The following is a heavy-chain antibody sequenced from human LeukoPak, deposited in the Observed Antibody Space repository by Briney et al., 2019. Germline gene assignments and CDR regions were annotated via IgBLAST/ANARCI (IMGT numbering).Heavy chain of an antibody. D-gene: IGHD3-22*01. V-gene: IGHV3-30*01. J-gene: IGHJ6*02. CDR1: GFTFSTYV. CDR2: ILYDGSNK. Sequence: PGGSLRLFCAASGFTFSTYVMHWVRQAPGKGLQWVAVILYDGSNKYYADSVKGRFIISRDNSKNTLYLRMNSLTAEDTAVYYCARVVAGSGYNCGMDVWGQGTTVTVSS. CDR3: ARVVAGSGYNCGMDV.